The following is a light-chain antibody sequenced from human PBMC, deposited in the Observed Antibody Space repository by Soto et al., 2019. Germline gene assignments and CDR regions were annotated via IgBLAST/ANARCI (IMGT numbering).Light chain of an antibody. CDR2: GNS. V-gene: IGLV1-40*01. CDR3: QSYDSSLSGGV. CDR1: SSNIGAGYD. J-gene: IGLJ3*02. Sequence: QSVLTQPPSVSGAPGQRVTISCTGSSSNIGAGYDVHWYQQLPGTAPKILIYGNSNRPSGVPDRFSGSKSGTSASLAITGLQAEDEADYCCQSYDSSLSGGVFGGGTKLTVL.